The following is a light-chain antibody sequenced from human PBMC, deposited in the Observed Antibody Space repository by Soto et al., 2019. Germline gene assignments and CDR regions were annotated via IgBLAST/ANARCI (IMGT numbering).Light chain of an antibody. CDR1: ESINRY. J-gene: IGKJ4*01. CDR2: AAS. Sequence: DLQMTQSPSSLSASVGDRVTVTCRASESINRYLNWYQQKPGKAPKLLIYAASTSLSGVPSRFSGSGSGTDFTLTITSLQLEDFATYYCQQSYSNPLTFGGGTKVEIK. CDR3: QQSYSNPLT. V-gene: IGKV1-39*01.